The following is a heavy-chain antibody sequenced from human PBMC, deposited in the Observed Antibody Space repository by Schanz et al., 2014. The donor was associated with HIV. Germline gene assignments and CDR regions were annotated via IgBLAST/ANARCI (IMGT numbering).Heavy chain of an antibody. CDR2: ISYDGSNQ. V-gene: IGHV3-30-3*01. J-gene: IGHJ6*02. CDR3: ARRDHGDYYYYYGMDV. D-gene: IGHD4-17*01. Sequence: QVQLVESGGGVVQPGRSLRLSCAASGFTFSSYAMHWVRQAPGKGLEWVAVISYDGSNQYYADSVKGRFTISRDNSKNTLYLQMNSLRAEDTAVYYCARRDHGDYYYYYGMDVWGQGTTVTVSS. CDR1: GFTFSSYA.